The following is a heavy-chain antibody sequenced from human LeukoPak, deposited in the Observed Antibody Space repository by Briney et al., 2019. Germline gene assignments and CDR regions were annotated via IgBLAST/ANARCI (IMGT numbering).Heavy chain of an antibody. V-gene: IGHV5-51*01. CDR2: IYPGDSDT. J-gene: IGHJ4*02. CDR3: ARLGYCRSGYCYSVDH. Sequence: KCGESLKISCKGSGYSFTTYWVGWVRQMPEKGLEWMGIIYPGDSDTRYSPSFQGQVTISADKSISTAYLQWSSLKASDTAMYYCARLGYCRSGYCYSVDHWGQGTLVTVSS. CDR1: GYSFTTYW. D-gene: IGHD2-15*01.